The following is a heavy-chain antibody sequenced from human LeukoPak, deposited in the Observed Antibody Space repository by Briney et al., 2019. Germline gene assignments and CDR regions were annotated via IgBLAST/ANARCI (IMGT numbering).Heavy chain of an antibody. V-gene: IGHV1-46*01. CDR2: INPSGGST. CDR3: ARATEYYYDSSGSSPFDY. CDR1: GYTFTSYY. D-gene: IGHD3-22*01. J-gene: IGHJ4*02. Sequence: ASVKVSCKASGYTFTSYYMHWVRQAPGQGLEWMGIINPSGGSTSYAQKFQGRVTMTRDTSTSTVYMELSSLRSEDTAVYYCARATEYYYDSSGSSPFDYWGQGTLVTVSS.